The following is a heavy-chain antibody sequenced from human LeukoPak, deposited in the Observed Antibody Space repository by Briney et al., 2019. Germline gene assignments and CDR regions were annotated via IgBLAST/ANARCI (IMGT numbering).Heavy chain of an antibody. Sequence: SETLSLTCTVSGVSVNSYYWSWIRQPPGKGLEWIGYTYYSGSTNYNPSLRSRVTISVDTSKNQFSLKLSSVTAADTAVYYCVRHYYGSGSHIDYWGQGTLVTVSS. J-gene: IGHJ4*02. CDR1: GVSVNSYY. CDR2: TYYSGST. CDR3: VRHYYGSGSHIDY. V-gene: IGHV4-59*08. D-gene: IGHD3-10*01.